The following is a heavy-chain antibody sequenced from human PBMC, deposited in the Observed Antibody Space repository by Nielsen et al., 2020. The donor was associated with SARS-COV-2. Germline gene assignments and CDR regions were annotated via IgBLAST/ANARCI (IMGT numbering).Heavy chain of an antibody. CDR3: STGGVAAVGTYYYYYGMDV. D-gene: IGHD6-13*01. CDR1: GFPFRNSW. J-gene: IGHJ6*04. CDR2: INPLSYCETP. V-gene: IGHV3-15*01. Sequence: SLNISFVSSGFPFRNSWMTLVRQAPGSGLESVGRINPLSYCETPVYAEPVQGRFTISRDDSEMTLYLQMDRLEIEDTGVYYCSTGGVAAVGTYYYYYGMDVWGEGTTVAVSS.